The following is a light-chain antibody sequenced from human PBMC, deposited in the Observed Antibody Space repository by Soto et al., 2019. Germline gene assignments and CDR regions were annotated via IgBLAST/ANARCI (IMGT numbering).Light chain of an antibody. J-gene: IGLJ3*02. CDR1: SGDVGGYSF. CDR3: CSYGGSYTWV. Sequence: QSALTQARSVSGSPGQSVTISCTGTSGDVGGYSFVSWYQQHPGNAPKLMIFDVSQRPSGVPDRFSGSKSGNTASLTISGLQAEDEAGYYCCSYGGSYTWVFGGGTKLTVL. V-gene: IGLV2-11*01. CDR2: DVS.